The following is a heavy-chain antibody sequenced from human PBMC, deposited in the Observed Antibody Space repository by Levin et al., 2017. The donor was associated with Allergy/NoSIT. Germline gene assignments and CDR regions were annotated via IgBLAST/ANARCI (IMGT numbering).Heavy chain of an antibody. D-gene: IGHD2-2*02. CDR3: ARGADIVVVPAAIKLFDY. CDR2: IWYDGSNK. V-gene: IGHV3-33*01. Sequence: GGSLRLSCAASGFTFSSYGMHWVRQAPGKGLEWVAVIWYDGSNKYYADSVKGRFTISRDNSKNTLYLQMNSLRAEDTAVYYCARGADIVVVPAAIKLFDYWGQGTLVTVSS. J-gene: IGHJ4*02. CDR1: GFTFSSYG.